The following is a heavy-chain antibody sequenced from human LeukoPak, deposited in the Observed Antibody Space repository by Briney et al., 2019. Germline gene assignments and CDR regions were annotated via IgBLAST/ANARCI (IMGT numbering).Heavy chain of an antibody. Sequence: SETLSLTCTVSGGSISSSGYYWGWGRQPPGRGVEWVESIYYSGSTYYNPSLKSRVTISVDTSKNQLSLKLSSLTAADTAVYYCARHEYSGSYYGLSWFDPWGQGTLVTVSS. V-gene: IGHV4-39*01. J-gene: IGHJ5*02. D-gene: IGHD1-26*01. CDR2: IYYSGST. CDR3: ARHEYSGSYYGLSWFDP. CDR1: GGSISSSGYY.